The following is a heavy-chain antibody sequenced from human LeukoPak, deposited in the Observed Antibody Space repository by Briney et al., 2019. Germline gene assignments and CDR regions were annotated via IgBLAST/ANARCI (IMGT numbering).Heavy chain of an antibody. CDR2: IIPIFGTA. CDR1: GGTFSSYA. J-gene: IGHJ4*02. Sequence: ASVKVSCKASGGTFSSYAISWVRQAPGQGLEWMGGIIPIFGTANYAQKFQGRVTITADESTSTAYMELSSLRSEDTAVYYCARDGCSGSSCYYFDYWGQGTLVTVSS. CDR3: ARDGCSGSSCYYFDY. D-gene: IGHD2-15*01. V-gene: IGHV1-69*13.